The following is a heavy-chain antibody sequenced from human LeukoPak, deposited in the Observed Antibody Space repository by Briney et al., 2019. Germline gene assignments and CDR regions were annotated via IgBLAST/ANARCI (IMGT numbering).Heavy chain of an antibody. CDR3: AKDSVLRYFDWLSAYFDY. Sequence: GGSLRLSCAASGFTFSNYAMSWVRQAPGKGLEWVSVISGSGGSTYYVDSVQGRFTISRDNSKNTLYLQMNSLRAEDTAVYYCAKDSVLRYFDWLSAYFDYWGQGTLVTVSS. D-gene: IGHD3-9*01. CDR1: GFTFSNYA. V-gene: IGHV3-23*01. CDR2: ISGSGGST. J-gene: IGHJ4*02.